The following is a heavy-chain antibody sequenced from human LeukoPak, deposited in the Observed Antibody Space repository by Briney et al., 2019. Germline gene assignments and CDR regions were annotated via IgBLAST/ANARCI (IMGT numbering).Heavy chain of an antibody. J-gene: IGHJ6*02. CDR1: GFTFSSYT. CDR3: ARAYHYGSGYGMDV. CDR2: ISSSSSTI. Sequence: PGGSLRLSCAASGFTFSSYTMSWVRQAPGKGLEWVSYISSSSSTIYYADSVKGRFTISRDNAKNSLYLQMNSLRDEDTAVYYCARAYHYGSGYGMDVWCQGTTVTVSS. V-gene: IGHV3-48*02. D-gene: IGHD3-10*01.